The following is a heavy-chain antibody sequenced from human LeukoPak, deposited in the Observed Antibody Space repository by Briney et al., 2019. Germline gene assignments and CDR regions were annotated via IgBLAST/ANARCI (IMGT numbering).Heavy chain of an antibody. D-gene: IGHD6-13*01. CDR3: ARDYSSKNSPFDY. Sequence: PGGSLRLSCAASGFTFSSYSMNWVRQAPGKGLEWVSSISSSSSYIYYADSVKGRFTISRDNAKNSLYLQMNSLRAEDTAVYYCARDYSSKNSPFDYWGQGTLVTVSS. J-gene: IGHJ4*02. V-gene: IGHV3-21*01. CDR2: ISSSSSYI. CDR1: GFTFSSYS.